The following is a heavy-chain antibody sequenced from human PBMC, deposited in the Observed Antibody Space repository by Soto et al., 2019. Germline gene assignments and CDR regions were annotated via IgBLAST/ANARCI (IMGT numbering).Heavy chain of an antibody. J-gene: IGHJ5*02. CDR2: ISGSGGST. CDR1: GFTFSSYA. V-gene: IGHV3-23*01. Sequence: GGSLRLSCAASGFTFSSYAMSWVRQAPGKGLEWVSAISGSGGSTYYADSVKGRFTISRDNSKNTLYLQMNSLRAEDTAVYYCAKDLRSILRENWFDPWGQGTLVTVSS. CDR3: AKDLRSILRENWFDP. D-gene: IGHD4-17*01.